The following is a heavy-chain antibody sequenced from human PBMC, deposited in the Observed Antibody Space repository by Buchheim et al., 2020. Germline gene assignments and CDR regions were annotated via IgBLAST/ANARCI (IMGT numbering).Heavy chain of an antibody. CDR1: GGSISSYY. V-gene: IGHV4-59*12. CDR3: ATKGGKFDSSGYGPIDY. CDR2: IYYSGST. Sequence: QVQLQESGPGLVKPSETLSLTCTVSGGSISSYYWSWIRQPPGKGLEWIGYIYYSGSTNYNPSLKSRVTISVDTSKNQFSLKLSSVTAADTAVYYCATKGGKFDSSGYGPIDYWGQGTL. D-gene: IGHD3-22*01. J-gene: IGHJ4*02.